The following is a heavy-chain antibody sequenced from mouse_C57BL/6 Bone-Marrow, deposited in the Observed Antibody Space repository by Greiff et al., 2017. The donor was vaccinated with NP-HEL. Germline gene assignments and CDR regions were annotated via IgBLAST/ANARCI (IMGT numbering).Heavy chain of an antibody. V-gene: IGHV1-81*01. CDR1: GYTFTSYG. Sequence: QVQLQQSGAELARPGASVKLSCKASGYTFTSYGISWVKQRTGQGLEWIGEIYPGSGSTNYNEKFKSKATLTVDTSSSTAYMQLSSLTSEDSAVYYCASRGWLVYYAMDYWGQGTSVTVSS. CDR2: IYPGSGST. CDR3: ASRGWLVYYAMDY. J-gene: IGHJ4*01. D-gene: IGHD1-1*02.